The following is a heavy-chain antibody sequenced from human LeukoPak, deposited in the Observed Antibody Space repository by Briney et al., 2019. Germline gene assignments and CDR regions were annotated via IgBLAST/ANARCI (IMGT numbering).Heavy chain of an antibody. CDR1: GGSISNNNEY. Sequence: PSETLSLTWTVSGGSISNNNEYWAWIRQPPGKGLECIGSIYYSGSPYYNPSLKSRVTISVDTSKNQFSLRLSSVTAADTAVYYCATWRTAKTGFDYWGQGTLVTVSS. D-gene: IGHD1-1*01. V-gene: IGHV4-39*01. CDR2: IYYSGSP. J-gene: IGHJ4*02. CDR3: ATWRTAKTGFDY.